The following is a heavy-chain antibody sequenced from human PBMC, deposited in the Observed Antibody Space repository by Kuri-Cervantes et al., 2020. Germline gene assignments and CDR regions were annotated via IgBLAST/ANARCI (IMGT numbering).Heavy chain of an antibody. CDR3: AKLGDFVDY. V-gene: IGHV3-23*01. CDR1: GFTFSSYA. J-gene: IGHJ4*02. CDR2: ISGGGGSR. D-gene: IGHD3-16*01. Sequence: GEPLKIPCAASGFTFSSYAMSWVRQAPGKGLEWVSSISGGGGSRTYADSVKGRFTISRDNSKSTLYLQMNSLGAEDTALYYCAKLGDFVDYWGQGTLVTVSS.